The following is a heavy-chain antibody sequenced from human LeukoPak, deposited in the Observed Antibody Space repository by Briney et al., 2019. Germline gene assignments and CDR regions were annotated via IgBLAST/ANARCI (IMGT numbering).Heavy chain of an antibody. Sequence: ASVKVSCKASGGTFSSYAISWVRQAPGQGLEWMGGIIPIFGTANYAQKFQGRVTITADESTSTAYMELSSLRSEDTAVYYCANGYCSGGSCYYYYYYGMDVWGQGTMVTVSS. V-gene: IGHV1-69*13. J-gene: IGHJ6*02. CDR3: ANGYCSGGSCYYYYYYGMDV. CDR1: GGTFSSYA. D-gene: IGHD2-15*01. CDR2: IIPIFGTA.